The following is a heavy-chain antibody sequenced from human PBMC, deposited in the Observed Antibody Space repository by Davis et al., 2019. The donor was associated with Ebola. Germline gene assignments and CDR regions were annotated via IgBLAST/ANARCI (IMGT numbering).Heavy chain of an antibody. CDR3: ARFSRVGKIFSDY. D-gene: IGHD3-9*01. Sequence: SVKVSCKASGGTFSSYGISWVRQAPGQGLEWMGGIIPIFGTANYAQKFQGRVTITADESTSTAYMELRSLRSDDTAVYYCARFSRVGKIFSDYWGQGTLVTVSS. J-gene: IGHJ4*02. CDR1: GGTFSSYG. V-gene: IGHV1-69*13. CDR2: IIPIFGTA.